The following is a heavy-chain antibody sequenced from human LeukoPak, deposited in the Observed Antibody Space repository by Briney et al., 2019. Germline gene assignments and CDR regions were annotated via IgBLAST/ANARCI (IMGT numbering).Heavy chain of an antibody. CDR1: GFTFSSYS. V-gene: IGHV3-21*01. CDR2: ISSSSSYI. CDR3: ARGYYDSSGRITSGMDV. Sequence: GGSLRLSCAASGFTFSSYSMNWVRQAPGKGLEWVSSISSSSSYIYYADSVKGRFTISRDNAKNSLYLQMNSLRAEDTAVYYCARGYYDSSGRITSGMDVWGQGTTVTVSS. J-gene: IGHJ6*02. D-gene: IGHD3-22*01.